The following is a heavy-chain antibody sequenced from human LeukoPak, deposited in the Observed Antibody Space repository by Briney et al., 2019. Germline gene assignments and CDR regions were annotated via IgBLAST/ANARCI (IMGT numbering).Heavy chain of an antibody. V-gene: IGHV4-39*01. J-gene: IGHJ4*02. CDR1: GGSIIGSSYY. CDR2: INYSGTT. Sequence: PSETLSLTCAGSGGSIIGSSYYWGRIRQPPGKGLDWIGIINYSGTTYYNPSLGSRVTISVDTSKNQFSLKLNSVTASDTAVYYCARGYGGWGKRTLVTVSS. CDR3: ARGYGG. D-gene: IGHD3-16*01.